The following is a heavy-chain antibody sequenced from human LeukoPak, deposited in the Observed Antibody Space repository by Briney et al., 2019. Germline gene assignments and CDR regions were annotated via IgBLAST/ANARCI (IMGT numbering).Heavy chain of an antibody. Sequence: GASVKVSCKASGYTFTGYYMHWVRQAPGQGLEWMGWINPNSGGTNYAQKFQGRGTMTRDTSITTAYMEMSRLRSDDTALYYCARSPHILTGENFDYWGQGTLVTVSS. CDR3: ARSPHILTGENFDY. J-gene: IGHJ4*02. D-gene: IGHD3-9*01. V-gene: IGHV1-2*02. CDR1: GYTFTGYY. CDR2: INPNSGGT.